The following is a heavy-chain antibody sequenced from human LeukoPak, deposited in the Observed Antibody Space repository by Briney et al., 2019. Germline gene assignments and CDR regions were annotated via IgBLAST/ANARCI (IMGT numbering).Heavy chain of an antibody. J-gene: IGHJ4*02. Sequence: GRSLRLSCAASGFTFSSYAMHWVRQAPGKGLEWVAVISYDGSNKYYADSVKGRFTISRDNSKNTLYLQMNSLRSDDTAVYYCARDLRRMGSYGEDYWGQGTLVTVSS. D-gene: IGHD5-18*01. CDR3: ARDLRRMGSYGEDY. CDR1: GFTFSSYA. V-gene: IGHV3-30-3*01. CDR2: ISYDGSNK.